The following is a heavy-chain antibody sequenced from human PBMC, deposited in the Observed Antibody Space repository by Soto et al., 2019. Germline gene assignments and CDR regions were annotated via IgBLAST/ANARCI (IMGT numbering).Heavy chain of an antibody. Sequence: ASVKVSCKASGYTFTSYAMHWVRQAPGQRLEWMGWIHAGNGNTKYSQNFQGRVTITRDTSASTAYMELSSLRSEDMAVYYCARSRMADAFDFWGRGTMVTVSS. J-gene: IGHJ3*01. V-gene: IGHV1-3*03. CDR2: IHAGNGNT. CDR3: ARSRMADAFDF. CDR1: GYTFTSYA.